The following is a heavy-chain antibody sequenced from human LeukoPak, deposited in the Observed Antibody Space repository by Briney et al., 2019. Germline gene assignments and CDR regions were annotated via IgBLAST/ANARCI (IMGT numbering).Heavy chain of an antibody. D-gene: IGHD6-6*01. J-gene: IGHJ6*02. CDR2: INPNSGGT. CDR1: GYTITGYY. Sequence: ASVKVSCTAFGYTITGYYIHWVRQAPGQGLEWMGWINPNSGGTNYAQKFQGRVTMTRDTSISTAYMELSRLRSDDTAVYYCARGASSSPRSGMDVWGQGTTVTVSS. V-gene: IGHV1-2*02. CDR3: ARGASSSPRSGMDV.